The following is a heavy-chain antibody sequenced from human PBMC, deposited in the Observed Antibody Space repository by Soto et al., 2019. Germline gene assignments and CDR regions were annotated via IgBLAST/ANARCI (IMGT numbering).Heavy chain of an antibody. V-gene: IGHV4-39*01. CDR2: IYYSGST. CDR3: ASPARNSGYDEVYYYYYGMDV. J-gene: IGHJ6*02. D-gene: IGHD5-12*01. Sequence: SETLSLTCTVSGGSISSSSYYWGWIRQPPGKGLEWIGSIYYSGSTYYNPSLKSRVTISVDTSKNQFSLKLSSVTAADTAVYYCASPARNSGYDEVYYYYYGMDVWGQGTTVTVSS. CDR1: GGSISSSSYY.